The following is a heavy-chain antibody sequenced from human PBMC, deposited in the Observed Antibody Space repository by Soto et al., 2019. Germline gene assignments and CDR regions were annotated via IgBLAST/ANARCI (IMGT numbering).Heavy chain of an antibody. CDR3: ARSADYYDSSGVFDY. J-gene: IGHJ4*02. CDR2: IYHSGST. D-gene: IGHD3-22*01. V-gene: IGHV4-4*02. Sequence: ASETLSLTCAVSGGSISSSNWWSWVRQPPGKGLEWIGEIYHSGSTNYNPSLKSRVTISVDKSKNQFSLKLSSVTAADTAVYYCARSADYYDSSGVFDYWGQGXLVTVSS. CDR1: GGSISSSNW.